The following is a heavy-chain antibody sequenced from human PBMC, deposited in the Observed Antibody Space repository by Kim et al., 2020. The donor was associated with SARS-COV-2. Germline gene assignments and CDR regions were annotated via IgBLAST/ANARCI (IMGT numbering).Heavy chain of an antibody. Sequence: GGSLRLSCAASGFTFSNAWMSWVRQAPGKGLEWVGRIKSKTDGGSTDYAAPGKGRLTISRDNSQNTLYLQMNSPKTEDTAVYYSTTDRLADYYYYYGIDVWGQGTTVTVSS. D-gene: IGHD6-13*01. CDR2: IKSKTDGGST. CDR3: TTDRLADYYYYYGIDV. V-gene: IGHV3-15*01. J-gene: IGHJ6*02. CDR1: GFTFSNAW.